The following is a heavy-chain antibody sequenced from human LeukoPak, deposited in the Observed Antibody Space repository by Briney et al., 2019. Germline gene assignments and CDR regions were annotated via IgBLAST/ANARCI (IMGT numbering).Heavy chain of an antibody. V-gene: IGHV3-21*01. CDR2: IDSSGGYM. J-gene: IGHJ3*02. D-gene: IGHD5-24*01. Sequence: PGGSLRLSCEASGFTFNTYSMNWARQAPGKGLEWVSSIDSSGGYMFYADSLKGRFTISRDNAKNSLYLQMSSLRAEDTAVYYCARGRDGYNLVDAFDIWGQGIMVTVSS. CDR1: GFTFNTYS. CDR3: ARGRDGYNLVDAFDI.